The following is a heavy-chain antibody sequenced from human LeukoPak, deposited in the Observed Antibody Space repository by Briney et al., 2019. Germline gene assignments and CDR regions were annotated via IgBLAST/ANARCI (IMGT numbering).Heavy chain of an antibody. CDR1: GYTFTSYD. Sequence: ASVTVPCKASGYTFTSYDINWVRQATGQGLEWMGWMNPNSGNTGYAQKFQGRVTMTRNTSISTAYMELSSLRSEDTAVYYCARGVFSGYDYVEGYWGQGTLVTVSS. CDR2: MNPNSGNT. V-gene: IGHV1-8*01. J-gene: IGHJ4*02. CDR3: ARGVFSGYDYVEGY. D-gene: IGHD5-12*01.